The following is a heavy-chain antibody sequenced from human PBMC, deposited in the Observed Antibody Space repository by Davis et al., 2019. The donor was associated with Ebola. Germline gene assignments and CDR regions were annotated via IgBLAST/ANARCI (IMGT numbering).Heavy chain of an antibody. V-gene: IGHV3-48*03. CDR2: ISRGGNTI. Sequence: GGSLRLSCAASGFTFSNYKMNWVRQAPGKGLEWISYISRGGNTIYYADSVKGRFTLSRDNAKDSLYLQMNSLGAKDTAVYYCARDSLRDGYPELDYWGQGTLVTVSS. J-gene: IGHJ4*02. CDR3: ARDSLRDGYPELDY. D-gene: IGHD5-24*01. CDR1: GFTFSNYK.